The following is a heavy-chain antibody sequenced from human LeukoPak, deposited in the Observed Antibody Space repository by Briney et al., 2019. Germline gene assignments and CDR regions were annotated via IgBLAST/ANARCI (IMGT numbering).Heavy chain of an antibody. V-gene: IGHV4-4*07. Sequence: SQTLSLTCTVSGGAISNYYWSWIRQPAGKGPEWIGRIYTSGSTNCNPSLKSRVTMSVDTSKNQFSLKLSSVTAADTAVYYCARGPRSSDWYSVDYWGRGTLVTVSS. J-gene: IGHJ4*02. D-gene: IGHD6-19*01. CDR3: ARGPRSSDWYSVDY. CDR2: IYTSGST. CDR1: GGAISNYY.